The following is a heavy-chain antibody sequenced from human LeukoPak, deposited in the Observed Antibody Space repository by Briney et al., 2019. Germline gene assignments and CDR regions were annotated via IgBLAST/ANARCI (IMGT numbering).Heavy chain of an antibody. CDR1: GGSISTYY. D-gene: IGHD6-6*01. Sequence: SETLSLTCSVSGGSISTYYWSWIRQPAGEGLEWIVCIHTSGNTDYNPSLKSRVTMSVDTSKNQFSLKLSSVTAADTAVYYCAREGSMTARPFVSIDYWGQGTLVTISS. CDR3: AREGSMTARPFVSIDY. CDR2: IHTSGNT. V-gene: IGHV4-4*07. J-gene: IGHJ4*02.